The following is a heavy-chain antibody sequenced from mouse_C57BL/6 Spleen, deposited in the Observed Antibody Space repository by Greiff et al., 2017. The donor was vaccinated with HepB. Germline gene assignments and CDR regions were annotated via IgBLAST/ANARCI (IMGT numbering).Heavy chain of an antibody. CDR2: IDPEDGET. Sequence: EVQLQQSGAELVKPGASVKLSCTASGFNIKDYYMHWVKQRTEQGLEWIGRIDPEDGETKYAPKFQGKATITAGTSSNTAYLQRSSLTSEDTAVYYCARENRVDYYGSTYAMDYWGQGTSVTVSS. V-gene: IGHV14-2*01. J-gene: IGHJ4*01. CDR3: ARENRVDYYGSTYAMDY. D-gene: IGHD1-1*01. CDR1: GFNIKDYY.